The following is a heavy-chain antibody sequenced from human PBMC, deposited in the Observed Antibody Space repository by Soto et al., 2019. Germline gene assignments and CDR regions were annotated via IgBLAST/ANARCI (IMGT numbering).Heavy chain of an antibody. Sequence: SETLSLTCTVSGGSISSSSYYWGWIRQPPGKGLEWIGSIYYSGSTYYNPSLKSRVTISVDTSKNQFSLKLSSVTAADTAVYYCARIIAARPRHHYYYMDVWGKGTTVTVSS. CDR1: GGSISSSSYY. J-gene: IGHJ6*03. V-gene: IGHV4-39*01. CDR2: IYYSGST. CDR3: ARIIAARPRHHYYYMDV. D-gene: IGHD6-6*01.